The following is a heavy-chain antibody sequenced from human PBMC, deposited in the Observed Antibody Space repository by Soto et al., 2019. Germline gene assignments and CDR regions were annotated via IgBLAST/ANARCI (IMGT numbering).Heavy chain of an antibody. D-gene: IGHD6-25*01. J-gene: IGHJ5*02. CDR3: ARVSLRTAAARGRNWFDP. V-gene: IGHV1-8*01. CDR2: MNPNSGNT. Sequence: QVQLVQSGAEVKKPGASVKVSCKASGYTFTSYDINWVRQATGQGLEWMGWMNPNSGNTGYAQKFQGRVTMTRNTSISTAYMELSSLRSEDTAVYYCARVSLRTAAARGRNWFDPWGQGTLVTVSS. CDR1: GYTFTSYD.